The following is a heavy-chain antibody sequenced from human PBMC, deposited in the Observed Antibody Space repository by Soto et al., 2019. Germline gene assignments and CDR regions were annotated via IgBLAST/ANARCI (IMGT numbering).Heavy chain of an antibody. CDR3: ATSPQNLYYYYYGMDV. J-gene: IGHJ6*02. Sequence: SETLSLTCAVYGGSFSGYYWSWIRQPPGKGLEWTGEINHSGSTNYNPSLKSRVTISVDTSKNQFSLKLSSVTAADTAVYYCATSPQNLYYYYYGMDVWGQGTTVTVSS. V-gene: IGHV4-34*01. CDR1: GGSFSGYY. CDR2: INHSGST.